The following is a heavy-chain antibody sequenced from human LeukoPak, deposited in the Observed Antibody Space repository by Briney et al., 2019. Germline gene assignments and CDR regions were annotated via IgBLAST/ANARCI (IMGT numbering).Heavy chain of an antibody. CDR3: ARDVNSSGMDV. Sequence: GGSLRLSCAASGFTFSSYWMHWVRQAPGKGLQWVAIIWHDGSNKYYADSVKGRFTISRDNSKNTLYLQMNSLRAEDTAVYYCARDVNSSGMDVWGQGTTVTVSS. V-gene: IGHV3-33*08. CDR1: GFTFSSYW. D-gene: IGHD6-6*01. CDR2: IWHDGSNK. J-gene: IGHJ6*02.